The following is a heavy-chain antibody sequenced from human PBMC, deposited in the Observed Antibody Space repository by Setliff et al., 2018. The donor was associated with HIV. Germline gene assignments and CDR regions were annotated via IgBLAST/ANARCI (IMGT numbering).Heavy chain of an antibody. J-gene: IGHJ2*01. CDR1: GFTFRTYA. CDR3: ARVQCSPAGGYFDL. CDR2: NSGYGEET. V-gene: IGHV3-23*01. D-gene: IGHD2-15*01. Sequence: PGGSLRLSCVGSGFTFRTYAMGWVRQAPGKGLEWVSSNSGYGEETYYADSVKGRFGISRDNSKNTLYLQMNRLRAEDTAVYYCARVQCSPAGGYFDLWGRGTLVTVSS.